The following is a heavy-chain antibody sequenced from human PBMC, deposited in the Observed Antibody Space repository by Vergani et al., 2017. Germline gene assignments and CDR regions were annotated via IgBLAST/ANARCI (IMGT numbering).Heavy chain of an antibody. CDR3: AKGKWGELLTPFDY. J-gene: IGHJ4*02. CDR1: GFTFSSYG. CDR2: IRYDGSNK. D-gene: IGHD1-26*01. V-gene: IGHV3-30*02. Sequence: QVQLVESGGGVVQPGGSLRLSCAASGFTFSSYGMHWVRPAPGKGLEWVAFIRYDGSNKYYADSVKGRFTISRDNSKNTLYLQMNSLRAEDTAVYYCAKGKWGELLTPFDYWGQGTLVTVSS.